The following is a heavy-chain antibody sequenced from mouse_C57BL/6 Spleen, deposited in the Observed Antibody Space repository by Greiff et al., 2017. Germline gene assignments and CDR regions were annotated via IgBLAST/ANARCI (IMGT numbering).Heavy chain of an antibody. J-gene: IGHJ3*01. Sequence: EVQLQQSGPELVKPGASVKISCKASGYTFTDYYMNWVKQSHGKSLEWIGDINPNNGGTSYNQKFKGKATLTVDKSSSTAYMELRSLTSEDSAVYYCARGDYGNAFAYWGQGTLDTVSA. V-gene: IGHV1-26*01. CDR1: GYTFTDYY. D-gene: IGHD2-1*01. CDR3: ARGDYGNAFAY. CDR2: INPNNGGT.